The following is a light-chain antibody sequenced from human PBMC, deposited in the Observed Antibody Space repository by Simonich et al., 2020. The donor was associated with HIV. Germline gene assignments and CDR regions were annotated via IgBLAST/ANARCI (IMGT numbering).Light chain of an antibody. Sequence: QSALTQPASVSGSPGQSITISCTGTCSDVGGYNYVSWYQQHPGKAPKLMIYDVSKRPSGVSNRFSGSKSGNTASLTISGLQAEDEADYYCSSYTSSIDVVFGGGTKLTVL. CDR3: SSYTSSIDVV. V-gene: IGLV2-14*01. CDR1: CSDVGGYNY. CDR2: DVS. J-gene: IGLJ2*01.